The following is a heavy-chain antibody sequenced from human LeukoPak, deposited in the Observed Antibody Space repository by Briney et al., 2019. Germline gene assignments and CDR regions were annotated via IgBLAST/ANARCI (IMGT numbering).Heavy chain of an antibody. D-gene: IGHD4-11*01. CDR3: ANEYSKGDV. CDR1: GFTFSNYV. Sequence: GGSLRLSCVASGFTFSNYVMNWVRQAPGKGLECVSSISGSGTSTYYADSVKGRFTGSRDNSKNTLYLQMNSLRAEDTAIYYCANEYSKGDVWGQGTTVTVSS. CDR2: ISGSGTST. V-gene: IGHV3-23*01. J-gene: IGHJ3*01.